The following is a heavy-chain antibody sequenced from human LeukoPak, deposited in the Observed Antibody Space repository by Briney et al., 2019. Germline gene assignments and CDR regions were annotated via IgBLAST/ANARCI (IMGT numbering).Heavy chain of an antibody. CDR1: GFTFSGSA. CDR3: TRLSLRRSYDY. V-gene: IGHV3-73*01. Sequence: PGGSLRLSCAASGFTFSGSAMHWVRQASGKGLEWVGRIRSKANSYATAYAASVKGRFTISRDDSKNTAYLQMNSLKTEDTAVYYCTRLSLRRSYDYWGQGTMVTVSS. CDR2: IRSKANSYAT. D-gene: IGHD5-12*01. J-gene: IGHJ3*01.